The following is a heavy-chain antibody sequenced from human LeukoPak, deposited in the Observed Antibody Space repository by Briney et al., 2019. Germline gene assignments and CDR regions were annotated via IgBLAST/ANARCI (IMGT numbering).Heavy chain of an antibody. D-gene: IGHD3-10*01. CDR1: GGSISSSSYY. CDR3: ARQDYYGSGSYYYFDY. V-gene: IGHV4-39*01. Sequence: SETLSLTCTVSGGSISSSSYYWGWIRQPPGKGLEWIGSIYYSGSTYYNPSLKSRVTISVDTSKNQFSLKLSSVTAADTAVYYCARQDYYGSGSYYYFDYWGQETLVTVSS. CDR2: IYYSGST. J-gene: IGHJ4*02.